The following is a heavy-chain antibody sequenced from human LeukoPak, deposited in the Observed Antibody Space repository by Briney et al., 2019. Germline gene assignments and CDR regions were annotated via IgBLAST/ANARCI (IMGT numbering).Heavy chain of an antibody. D-gene: IGHD3-3*01. J-gene: IGHJ4*02. Sequence: SVKVSCKASGGTFSSYAISWVRQAPGQGLEWMGRIIPIFGTANYAQKFQGRVTITTDESTSTAYMELSSLRSEDTAVYYCARASTLGFSGYDTLDYWGQGTLVTVSS. CDR2: IIPIFGTA. CDR3: ARASTLGFSGYDTLDY. CDR1: GGTFSSYA. V-gene: IGHV1-69*05.